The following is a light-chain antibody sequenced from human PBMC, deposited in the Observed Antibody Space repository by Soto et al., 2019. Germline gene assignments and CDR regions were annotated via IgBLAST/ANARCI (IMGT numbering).Light chain of an antibody. CDR3: QKYNSDPFT. CDR1: QGISNY. J-gene: IGKJ3*01. CDR2: AAS. Sequence: DIQMTQSPSSLSAFVGDRVTITCRASQGISNYLAWYQQKPGKVPRLLIYAASTLQSVVPSRFSGSESGTEFTITISSLQPEDVATYYCQKYNSDPFTFGPGTKVDIK. V-gene: IGKV1-27*01.